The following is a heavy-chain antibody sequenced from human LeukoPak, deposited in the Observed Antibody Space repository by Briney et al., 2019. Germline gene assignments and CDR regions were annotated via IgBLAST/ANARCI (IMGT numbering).Heavy chain of an antibody. J-gene: IGHJ6*02. Sequence: GGSLRLSCAASGFTFTIFGLNWVRQAPGKVPEWVSYIDARSGITYYADSVQGRFTISRDNAQESVFLQMNSLRADDTAVYYCARSPLPPIGYYYYGMDVWGQGTTVTVSS. CDR1: GFTFTIFG. CDR3: ARSPLPPIGYYYYGMDV. CDR2: IDARSGIT. V-gene: IGHV3-48*01.